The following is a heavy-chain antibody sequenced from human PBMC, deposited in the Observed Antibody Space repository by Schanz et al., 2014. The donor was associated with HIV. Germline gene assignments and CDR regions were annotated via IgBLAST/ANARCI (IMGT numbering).Heavy chain of an antibody. V-gene: IGHV4-34*01. J-gene: IGHJ6*02. Sequence: QVQLQQWGAGLLKPSETLSLTCAVYGGSFSNYYWSWIRQPPGKGLEWIGDINDSGSTNYNPSLKSRVTMSADTSKNQFSLKLTSVTAADTAVYYCARGPSGGLTPSRGMDVWGQGTTVTVPS. D-gene: IGHD1-26*01. CDR2: INDSGST. CDR3: ARGPSGGLTPSRGMDV. CDR1: GGSFSNYY.